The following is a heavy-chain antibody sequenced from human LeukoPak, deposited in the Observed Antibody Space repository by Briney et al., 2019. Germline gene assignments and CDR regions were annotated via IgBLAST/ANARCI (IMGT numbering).Heavy chain of an antibody. V-gene: IGHV4-39*07. D-gene: IGHD3-10*01. CDR1: GGSISSSSYY. J-gene: IGHJ3*02. CDR2: IDYSGST. Sequence: KASETLSLTCTVSGGSISSSSYYWDWIRQPPGKGLEWIGNIDYSGSTYYNPSLKSRVTISVDTSKNQFSLKLSSVTAADTAVYYCARKTYYYGSGSIGAFDIWGQGTMVTVSS. CDR3: ARKTYYYGSGSIGAFDI.